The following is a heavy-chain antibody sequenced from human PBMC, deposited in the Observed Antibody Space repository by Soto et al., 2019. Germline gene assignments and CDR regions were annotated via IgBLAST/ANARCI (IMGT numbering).Heavy chain of an antibody. D-gene: IGHD3-3*01. CDR2: ISYDGSNK. J-gene: IGHJ4*02. Sequence: QVQLVESGGGVVQPGRSLRLSCAASGFTFSSYGMHWVRQAPGKGLEWVAVISYDGSNKYYADSVKGRFTISRDNSKNTLYLLMNSLRAEDTAVYYCAKDGGGNKADYFDYWGQGTLVTVSS. CDR3: AKDGGGNKADYFDY. CDR1: GFTFSSYG. V-gene: IGHV3-30*18.